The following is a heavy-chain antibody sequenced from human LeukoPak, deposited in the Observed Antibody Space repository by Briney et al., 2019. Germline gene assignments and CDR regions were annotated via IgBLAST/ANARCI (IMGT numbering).Heavy chain of an antibody. CDR2: IKQDGSEK. D-gene: IGHD3-22*01. V-gene: IGHV3-7*03. CDR3: AKDRIHSSGYYTLDDY. CDR1: GFTFSSFW. Sequence: GGSLRLSCAASGFTFSSFWMNWVRQAPGKGLEWVANIKQDGSEKYYVDSVKGRFTISRDNAKNSLYLQMNSLRAEDTAVYYCAKDRIHSSGYYTLDDYWGQGTLVTVSS. J-gene: IGHJ4*02.